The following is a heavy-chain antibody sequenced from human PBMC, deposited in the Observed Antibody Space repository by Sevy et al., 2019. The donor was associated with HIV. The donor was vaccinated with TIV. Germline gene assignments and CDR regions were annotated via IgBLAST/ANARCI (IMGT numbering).Heavy chain of an antibody. Sequence: SETLSLTCAVYGGSFSGYYWSWIRQPPGKGLEWIGEINHSGSTNYNPSLKSRVTISVDTSKNQFSLKLSSVTAADTAVYYCALNDFWRGGFDYWGQGTLVTVSS. CDR2: INHSGST. D-gene: IGHD3-3*01. CDR3: ALNDFWRGGFDY. V-gene: IGHV4-34*01. J-gene: IGHJ4*02. CDR1: GGSFSGYY.